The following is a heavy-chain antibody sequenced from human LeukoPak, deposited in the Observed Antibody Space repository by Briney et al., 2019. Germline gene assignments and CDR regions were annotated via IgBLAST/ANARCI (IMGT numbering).Heavy chain of an antibody. CDR3: ARQRGRAQLNYDILTGPNWFDP. CDR2: INHSGST. D-gene: IGHD3-9*01. V-gene: IGHV4-34*01. J-gene: IGHJ5*02. Sequence: PSETLSLTCAVYGGSFSGYYWSWIRQPPGKGLEWIGEINHSGSTNYNPSLKSRVTISVDTSKNQFSLKLSSVTAADTAVYYCARQRGRAQLNYDILTGPNWFDPWGQGTLVTVSS. CDR1: GGSFSGYY.